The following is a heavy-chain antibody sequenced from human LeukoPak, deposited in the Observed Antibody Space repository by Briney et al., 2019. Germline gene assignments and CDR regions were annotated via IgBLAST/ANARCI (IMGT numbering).Heavy chain of an antibody. D-gene: IGHD3-10*01. CDR3: ARGRIGELHDY. CDR1: GGTFSSYA. CDR2: IIPILGIA. Sequence: SVKVSCKASGGTFSSYAISWVRQAPGQGLEWMGRIIPILGIANYAQKFQGRVTITADKSTSTAYMELSSLRSEDTAVYYCARGRIGELHDYWGQGTLVTVSS. J-gene: IGHJ4*02. V-gene: IGHV1-69*04.